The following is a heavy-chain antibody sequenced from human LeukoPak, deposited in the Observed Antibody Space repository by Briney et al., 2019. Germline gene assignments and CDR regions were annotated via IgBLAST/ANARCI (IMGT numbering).Heavy chain of an antibody. V-gene: IGHV3-11*04. D-gene: IGHD5-24*01. J-gene: IGHJ4*02. CDR1: GFTFSDYY. CDR2: ISTSGTTI. Sequence: GGSLRLSCAASGFTFSDYYMTWIRQAPGKGLEWVSYISTSGTTIYYADSVKGRFTISRDNAKNSLYLQMNSLRAEDTAVYYCARTKEMATISYFDSWGQGTLVTVSS. CDR3: ARTKEMATISYFDS.